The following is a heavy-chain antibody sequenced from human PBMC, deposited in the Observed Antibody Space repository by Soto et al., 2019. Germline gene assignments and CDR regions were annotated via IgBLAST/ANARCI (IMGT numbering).Heavy chain of an antibody. CDR3: AKERSSGWSFDY. J-gene: IGHJ4*02. D-gene: IGHD6-19*01. V-gene: IGHV3-33*06. Sequence: PGGSLRLSCAASGFTFSSYGMHWVRQAPGKGLEWVAVIWYDGSNKYYADSVKVRFTISRDNSKNTLYLQMNSLRAEDTAVFYCAKERSSGWSFDYWGQGTLVTVSS. CDR2: IWYDGSNK. CDR1: GFTFSSYG.